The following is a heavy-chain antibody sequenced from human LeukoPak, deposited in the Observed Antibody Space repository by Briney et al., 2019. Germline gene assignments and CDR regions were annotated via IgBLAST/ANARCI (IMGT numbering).Heavy chain of an antibody. Sequence: ASLKVSCKASGYNFTDYYMHWVRQAPGQGLEWMGWINPNSGGTDYAQKFQGRVTMTRDTSISTAYMELSRLRSDDTAVYYCARGVTGIYYYYYMDVWGKGTTVTVSS. CDR1: GYNFTDYY. CDR2: INPNSGGT. D-gene: IGHD3-10*01. J-gene: IGHJ6*03. CDR3: ARGVTGIYYYYYMDV. V-gene: IGHV1-2*02.